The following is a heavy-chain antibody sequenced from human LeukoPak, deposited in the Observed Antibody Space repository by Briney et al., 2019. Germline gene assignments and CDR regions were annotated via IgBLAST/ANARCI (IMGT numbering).Heavy chain of an antibody. V-gene: IGHV1-2*02. CDR3: ARDESSSGPLYYFDY. J-gene: IGHJ4*02. D-gene: IGHD3-22*01. Sequence: ASVKVSCKASGYTFIGCYLHWVRQAPGQGLEWMGWINPNTGDTNYAQNFQGRVTMTRDTSITTAYMELSSLRSDDTAVYYCARDESSSGPLYYFDYWGQGTLVTVSS. CDR1: GYTFIGCY. CDR2: INPNTGDT.